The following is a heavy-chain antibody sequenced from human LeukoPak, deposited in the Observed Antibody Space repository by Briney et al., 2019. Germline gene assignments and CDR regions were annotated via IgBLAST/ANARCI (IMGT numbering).Heavy chain of an antibody. D-gene: IGHD4-17*01. J-gene: IGHJ5*02. CDR1: GGSISSSSYY. Sequence: PSETLSLTCTVSGGSISSSSYYWGWIRQPPGKGLEWIGYIYYSGSTNYNPSLKSRVTISVDTSKNQFSLKLSSVTAADTAVYYCARDYGDYDVTYWFDPWGQGTLVTVSS. CDR2: IYYSGST. CDR3: ARDYGDYDVTYWFDP. V-gene: IGHV4-61*01.